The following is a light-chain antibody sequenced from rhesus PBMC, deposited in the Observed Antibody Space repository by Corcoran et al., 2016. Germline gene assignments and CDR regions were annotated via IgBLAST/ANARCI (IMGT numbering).Light chain of an antibody. J-gene: IGKJ4*01. Sequence: DIQMTQSPSALSASVGDRVTISCRASQNIYSNLAWYQQKPGKAPKLLIYAASSLQTGIPSRFSGSGSGTDVTLTSSSLQPEDSAAYYCQHYYDNPLPFGGGTKVEIK. CDR1: QNIYSN. CDR3: QHYYDNPLP. CDR2: AAS. V-gene: IGKV1S12*01.